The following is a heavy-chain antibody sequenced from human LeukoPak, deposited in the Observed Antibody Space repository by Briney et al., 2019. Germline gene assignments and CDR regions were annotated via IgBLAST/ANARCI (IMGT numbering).Heavy chain of an antibody. V-gene: IGHV4-34*01. D-gene: IGHD3-22*01. J-gene: IGHJ4*02. CDR3: ARVQRYYDSSGPAITFYFDY. Sequence: PSETLSLTCAVYGGSFSGYYWSWIRQPPGKGLEWIAEINHSGSTNYNPSLKSRVTISVDTSKNQFPLKLSSVTAADTAVYYCARVQRYYDSSGPAITFYFDYWGQGTLVTVSS. CDR1: GGSFSGYY. CDR2: INHSGST.